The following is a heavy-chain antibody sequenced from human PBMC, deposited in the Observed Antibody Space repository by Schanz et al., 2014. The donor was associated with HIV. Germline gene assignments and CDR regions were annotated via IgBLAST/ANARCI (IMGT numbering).Heavy chain of an antibody. D-gene: IGHD6-25*01. CDR3: ARDQGGITAAAPALYYYGMDV. Sequence: VQLVESGGGLVKPGGSLRLSCAASGFTFSTYGMHWVRQAPGKGLEWVAVIWHDGSKKFYVDSVKGRFTISRDNSKSTLYLQMNSLRAEDTAVYYCARDQGGITAAAPALYYYGMDVWGQGTTVTVSS. J-gene: IGHJ6*02. V-gene: IGHV3-33*01. CDR2: IWHDGSKK. CDR1: GFTFSTYG.